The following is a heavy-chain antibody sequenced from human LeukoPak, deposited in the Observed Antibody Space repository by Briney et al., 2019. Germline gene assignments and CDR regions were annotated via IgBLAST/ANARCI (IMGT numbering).Heavy chain of an antibody. CDR1: GFTFSDHY. J-gene: IGHJ6*02. V-gene: IGHV3-72*01. Sequence: GGSLRLSCAASGFTFSDHYMDWVRQAPGKGLEWVGRSRNKANSYTTEYGASVKGRFTISRDDSTKSLYLQMNSLKTEDTAVYYCARATFSVSGYYYYGMDVWGQGTTVTVS. CDR3: ARATFSVSGYYYYGMDV. D-gene: IGHD5/OR15-5a*01. CDR2: SRNKANSYTT.